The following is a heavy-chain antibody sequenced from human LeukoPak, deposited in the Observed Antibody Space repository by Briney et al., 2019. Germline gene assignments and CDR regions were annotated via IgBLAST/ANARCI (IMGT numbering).Heavy chain of an antibody. V-gene: IGHV4-34*01. CDR1: GGSFSGYY. D-gene: IGHD2-15*01. J-gene: IGHJ4*02. Sequence: PSETLSLTCAVYGGSFSGYYWSWIRQPPGKGLEWIGEINHSGSTNYNPSLKSRVTISVDTSKNQFSLKLSSVTAADTAVYYCAREGSGYVDYWGQGTLVTVSS. CDR3: AREGSGYVDY. CDR2: INHSGST.